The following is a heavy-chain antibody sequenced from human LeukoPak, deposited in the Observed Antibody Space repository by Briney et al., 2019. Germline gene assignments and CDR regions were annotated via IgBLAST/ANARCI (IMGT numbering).Heavy chain of an antibody. V-gene: IGHV4-59*02. D-gene: IGHD2-8*01. CDR3: TRELTVNEGLYYYVHYMDV. CDR2: ISYFGNT. CDR1: GASVTSYS. Sequence: SETLSLTCTVSGASVTSYSYNWIRQSPGKGLERIGSISYFGNTNYDSSLRSRVTISVDTSKNQLSLRLTSVTAADTATYYCTRELTVNEGLYYYVHYMDVWGKGTTVTVSS. J-gene: IGHJ6*03.